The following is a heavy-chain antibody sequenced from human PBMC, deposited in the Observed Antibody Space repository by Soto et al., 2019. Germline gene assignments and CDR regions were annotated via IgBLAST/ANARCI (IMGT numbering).Heavy chain of an antibody. D-gene: IGHD6-13*01. CDR3: ARGEIPAETFFYYYGMDL. J-gene: IGHJ6*02. Sequence: QLVESGGGLVQPGGSLRLSCAASGFTLNNYWMHWVRQAPGMGLVWVSRINGDATSTSYADSVQGRFTISRDNARNTLYLQMTSLRAEDTALYYCARGEIPAETFFYYYGMDLWGQGTTVTVS. CDR2: INGDATST. V-gene: IGHV3-74*01. CDR1: GFTLNNYW.